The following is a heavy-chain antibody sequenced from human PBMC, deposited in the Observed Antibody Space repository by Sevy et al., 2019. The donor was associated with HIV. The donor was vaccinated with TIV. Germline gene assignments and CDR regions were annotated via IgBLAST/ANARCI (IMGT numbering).Heavy chain of an antibody. D-gene: IGHD2-2*01. J-gene: IGHJ5*02. CDR2: IYYSGST. V-gene: IGHV4-39*01. CDR1: GGSISSSSYY. Sequence: SETLSLTCTVSGGSISSSSYYWGWIRQPPGKGLEWIGSIYYSGSTYYNPSLKSRVTISVDTSKNQFSLKLSSVTAAETAVYYCARSEGVVVVPAARWWFDPWGQGTLVTVSS. CDR3: ARSEGVVVVPAARWWFDP.